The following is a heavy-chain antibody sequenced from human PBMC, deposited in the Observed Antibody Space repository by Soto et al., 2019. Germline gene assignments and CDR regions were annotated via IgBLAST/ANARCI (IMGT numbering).Heavy chain of an antibody. J-gene: IGHJ5*02. Sequence: VGTRSFPWAPSCSPLSGNAITWVPKPPGKGLEWVSAISGSGGSTYYADSVKGRFTISRDNSKNTLYLQMNSLRAEDTAVYYCAKGVLRWELPRANWFDPWGQGTLVTVSS. CDR1: CSPLSGNA. D-gene: IGHD1-26*01. V-gene: IGHV3-23*01. CDR2: ISGSGGST. CDR3: AKGVLRWELPRANWFDP.